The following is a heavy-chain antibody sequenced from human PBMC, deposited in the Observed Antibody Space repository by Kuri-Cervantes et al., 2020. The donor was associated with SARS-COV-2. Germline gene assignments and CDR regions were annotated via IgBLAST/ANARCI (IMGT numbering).Heavy chain of an antibody. CDR1: GGSFSDYY. D-gene: IGHD5-18*01. V-gene: IGHV4-34*01. J-gene: IGHJ4*02. CDR2: INHTGSA. Sequence: GSLRLSCAVYGGSFSDYYWTWIRQPPGKGLEWIGEINHTGSANYNPSLKSRVTISVDTSKNQFSLKVASVTAADTAMYYCARAFPRSYVGYWGQGTLVTVSS. CDR3: ARAFPRSYVGY.